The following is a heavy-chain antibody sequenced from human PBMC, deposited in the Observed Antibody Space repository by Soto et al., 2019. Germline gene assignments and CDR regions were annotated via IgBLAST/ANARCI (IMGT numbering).Heavy chain of an antibody. V-gene: IGHV3-23*01. D-gene: IGHD3-22*01. CDR2: ISGSGGST. J-gene: IGHJ4*02. Sequence: GGSLRLSCAASGFTFSSYCMTWVRQAPGKGLEWVSAISGSGGSTYYADSVKGRFTISRDNSKNTLYLQMNSLRAEDTAVYYCAKEHTMIVVVDYWGQGTLVTVSS. CDR1: GFTFSSYC. CDR3: AKEHTMIVVVDY.